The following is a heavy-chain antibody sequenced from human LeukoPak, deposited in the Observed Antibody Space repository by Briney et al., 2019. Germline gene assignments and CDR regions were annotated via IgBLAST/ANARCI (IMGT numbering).Heavy chain of an antibody. Sequence: GGSLRLSCAASGFTFRSHGMHWFRQAPGRGLEWVAVIWYDGSNSYYADSVKGRFTISRDNSGNTLYLQMNSLRAEDTAVYYCARDRAARRLDYWGQGTLVTVSS. J-gene: IGHJ4*02. D-gene: IGHD6-6*01. CDR1: GFTFRSHG. CDR2: IWYDGSNS. V-gene: IGHV3-33*01. CDR3: ARDRAARRLDY.